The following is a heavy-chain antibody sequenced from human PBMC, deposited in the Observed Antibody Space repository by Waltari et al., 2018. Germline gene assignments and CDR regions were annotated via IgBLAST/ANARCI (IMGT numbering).Heavy chain of an antibody. Sequence: QVRLQESGPGLVKPSETLSLTCTVSAASISSYYWSWIRQPPVKGLEWIAYIYFSGSTSYNPSRKSRVAISGDTSKKQFSLRLSSVTAADTAVYYCARGDTSNWFASYFDFWGQGILVSVSS. CDR3: ARGDTSNWFASYFDF. V-gene: IGHV4-59*01. CDR1: AASISSYY. D-gene: IGHD3-10*01. J-gene: IGHJ4*02. CDR2: IYFSGST.